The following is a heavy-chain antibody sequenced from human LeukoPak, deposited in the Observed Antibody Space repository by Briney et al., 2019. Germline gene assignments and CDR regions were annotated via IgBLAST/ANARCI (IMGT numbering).Heavy chain of an antibody. CDR2: IYHSGST. CDR1: GYSISSGYY. Sequence: SETLSLTCTVSGYSISSGYYWGWIRQPPGKGLEWIGSIYHSGSTYYNPSLKSRVTISVDTSKNQFSLKLSSVTAADMAVYYCARDYYDSSGYDYWGQGTLVTVSS. D-gene: IGHD3-22*01. CDR3: ARDYYDSSGYDY. J-gene: IGHJ4*02. V-gene: IGHV4-38-2*02.